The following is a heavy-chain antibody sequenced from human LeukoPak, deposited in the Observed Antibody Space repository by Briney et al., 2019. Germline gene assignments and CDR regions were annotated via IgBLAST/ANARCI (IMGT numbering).Heavy chain of an antibody. CDR3: ARGRRTTMVRGGPSPFAFDI. CDR2: INHSGST. D-gene: IGHD3-10*01. V-gene: IGHV4-34*01. CDR1: GGSFSGYY. Sequence: SETLSLTCAVYGGSFSGYYWSWIRQPPGKGLEWIGEINHSGSTNYNPSLKSRVTISVDTSKNQFSLKLSSVTAADTAVYYCARGRRTTMVRGGPSPFAFDIWGPGTMVTVSS. J-gene: IGHJ3*02.